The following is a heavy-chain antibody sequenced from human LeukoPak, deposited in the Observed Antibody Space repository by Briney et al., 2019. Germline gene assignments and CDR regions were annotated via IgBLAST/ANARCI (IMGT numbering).Heavy chain of an antibody. D-gene: IGHD5-24*01. CDR3: ARDQGDGYNYFVDAFDI. J-gene: IGHJ3*02. Sequence: PGGSLRLSCAASGFTFSSYGMHWVRQAPGKGLEWVAFIRYDGSNKYYADSVKGRFTISRDNSKNTLYLQMNSLRAEDTAVYYCARDQGDGYNYFVDAFDIWGQGTMVTVSS. CDR2: IRYDGSNK. V-gene: IGHV3-30*02. CDR1: GFTFSSYG.